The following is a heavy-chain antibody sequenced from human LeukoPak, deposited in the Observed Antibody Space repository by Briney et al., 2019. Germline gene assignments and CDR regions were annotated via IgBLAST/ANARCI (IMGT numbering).Heavy chain of an antibody. Sequence: PSQTLSLTCPVSGRSISSYYWSWIRQPPGKGMEGIGCIYYSGSTNYYPSHNRRITISVDTSKNQFSLKVPPVTAADTAVYYCARQAQQLVSFDFWGQGTLVTVSS. V-gene: IGHV4-59*08. D-gene: IGHD6-13*01. CDR3: ARQAQQLVSFDF. J-gene: IGHJ4*01. CDR2: IYYSGST. CDR1: GRSISSYY.